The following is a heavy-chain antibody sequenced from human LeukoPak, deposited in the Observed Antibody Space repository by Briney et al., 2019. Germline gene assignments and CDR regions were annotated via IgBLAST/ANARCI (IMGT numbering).Heavy chain of an antibody. CDR3: ARHGPGVTVVVSFDY. CDR1: GGSVSRSTYF. Sequence: PSETLSLTCIVSGGSVSRSTYFWGWIRQPPGKGLEWIVTMYYTGTTYYNPSLKSRVTISVDTSKNQFSLKLTSVTAADTAVYYCARHGPGVTVVVSFDYWGQGTLATVSS. V-gene: IGHV4-39*01. CDR2: MYYTGTT. J-gene: IGHJ4*02. D-gene: IGHD3-22*01.